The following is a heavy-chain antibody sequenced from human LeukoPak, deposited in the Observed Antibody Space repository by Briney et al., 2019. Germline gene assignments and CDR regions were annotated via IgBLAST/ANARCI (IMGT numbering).Heavy chain of an antibody. CDR1: GFTVSNYA. CDR2: VSNDGTNK. Sequence: GTSLRLSCAASGFTVSNYAIHWVRQAPGKGLEWVAVVSNDGTNKLYADSVKGRFTISRDNSKATVYLQVNSLSPEDTALYYCAKRRIPGRVDDAFDIWGQGTVVTVSS. D-gene: IGHD5-18*01. J-gene: IGHJ3*02. CDR3: AKRRIPGRVDDAFDI. V-gene: IGHV3-30-3*01.